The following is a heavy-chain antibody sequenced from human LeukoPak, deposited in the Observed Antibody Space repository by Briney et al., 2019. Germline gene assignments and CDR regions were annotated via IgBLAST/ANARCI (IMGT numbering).Heavy chain of an antibody. CDR3: ARGRFDVVVTVIISAFDI. CDR2: INHSGST. V-gene: IGHV4-34*01. D-gene: IGHD2-21*02. J-gene: IGHJ3*02. CDR1: GGSFSVYY. Sequence: PSETLSLTCAVYGGSFSVYYWSWIRQPPGKGLEWVGEINHSGSTNYNPSLKSRVTIAVDKSKNQFLLKLRPVTAADTAVYYCARGRFDVVVTVIISAFDIWGQGTMVTVSS.